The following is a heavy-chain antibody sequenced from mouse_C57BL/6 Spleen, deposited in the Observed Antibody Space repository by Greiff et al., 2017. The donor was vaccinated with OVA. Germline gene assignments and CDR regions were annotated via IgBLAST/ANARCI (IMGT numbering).Heavy chain of an antibody. CDR2: ISYDGSN. CDR3: AREGLYYLLSMDY. D-gene: IGHD1-1*02. Sequence: EVQLQQSGPGLVKPSQSLSLTCSVTGYSITSGYYWNWIRQFPGNKLEWMGYISYDGSNNYNPSLKNRISITRDTSKNQFFLKLNSVTTEDTATYYCAREGLYYLLSMDYWGQGTSVTVSS. CDR1: GYSITSGYY. J-gene: IGHJ4*01. V-gene: IGHV3-6*01.